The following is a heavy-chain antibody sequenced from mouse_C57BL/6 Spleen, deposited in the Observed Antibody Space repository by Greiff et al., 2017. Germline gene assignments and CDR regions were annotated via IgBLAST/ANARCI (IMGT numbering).Heavy chain of an antibody. Sequence: VQLQQSGAELVKPGASVKLSCKASGYTFTSYWMQWVKQRPGQGLEWIGEIDPSDSYTNYNQKFKGKATLTVDTSSSTAYMQLSSLTSEDSAVYYCARFSSNDAMDYWGQGTSVTVSS. CDR3: ARFSSNDAMDY. J-gene: IGHJ4*01. D-gene: IGHD1-1*01. V-gene: IGHV1-50*01. CDR1: GYTFTSYW. CDR2: IDPSDSYT.